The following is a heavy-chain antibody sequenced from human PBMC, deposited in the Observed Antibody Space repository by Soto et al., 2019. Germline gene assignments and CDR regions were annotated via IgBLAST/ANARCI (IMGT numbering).Heavy chain of an antibody. Sequence: QVQLVQSGAEVKKPGASVKVSCKASGYTFTSYGISWVRQAPGQGLELMGWISALYGTTNYAQKLQGRVTMTTDTSTSTAYMELRSQTSDDTAVYYCAREGDPGTLTGYYLGWFDPWGQGTLVTVSS. J-gene: IGHJ5*02. CDR1: GYTFTSYG. V-gene: IGHV1-18*01. CDR2: ISALYGTT. D-gene: IGHD3-9*01. CDR3: AREGDPGTLTGYYLGWFDP.